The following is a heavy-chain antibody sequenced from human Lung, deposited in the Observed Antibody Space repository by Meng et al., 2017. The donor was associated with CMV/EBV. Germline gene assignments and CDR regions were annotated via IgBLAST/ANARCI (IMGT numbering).Heavy chain of an antibody. D-gene: IGHD3-22*01. Sequence: SXXVSXKTSGGTFSTYTISWVRQAPGQGLEWMGRITPNLDVPNYTQKFQGRLTITADKLTSTAYMELSSLRSEDTAMYYCARDLGYFYGSSAYGYDYWGQGTLVTVSS. V-gene: IGHV1-69*04. CDR3: ARDLGYFYGSSAYGYDY. CDR2: ITPNLDVP. CDR1: GGTFSTYT. J-gene: IGHJ4*02.